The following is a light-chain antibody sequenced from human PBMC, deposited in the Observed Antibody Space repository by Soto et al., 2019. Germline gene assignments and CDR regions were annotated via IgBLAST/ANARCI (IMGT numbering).Light chain of an antibody. V-gene: IGKV3-15*01. CDR1: QNVYNN. CDR3: QQYNEWPLT. CDR2: HAS. Sequence: ETVMTQSPAALSVSPGERATLSCRASQNVYNNLAWYQQKPGQAPRLLIYHASSRATGIPARFSGSGSGTEFTLTISSLQSEDLAVYYCQQYNEWPLTFGGGTKLEIK. J-gene: IGKJ4*01.